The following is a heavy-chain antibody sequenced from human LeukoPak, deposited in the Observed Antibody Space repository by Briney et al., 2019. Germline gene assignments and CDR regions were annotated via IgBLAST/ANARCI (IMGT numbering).Heavy chain of an antibody. Sequence: GGSLRLSCAASGFTFSDYALGWVRQAPGRGLEWVATLSGSGAGSYYSDSVQGRFTISRDNSKRTLFLQMNSLRAEDTAVYYCAKSAGIEDYFDYWGQGTLVTVSS. D-gene: IGHD6-19*01. J-gene: IGHJ4*02. V-gene: IGHV3-23*01. CDR2: LSGSGAGS. CDR1: GFTFSDYA. CDR3: AKSAGIEDYFDY.